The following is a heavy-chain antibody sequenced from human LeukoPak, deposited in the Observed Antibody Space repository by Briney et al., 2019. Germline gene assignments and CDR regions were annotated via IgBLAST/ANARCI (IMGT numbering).Heavy chain of an antibody. D-gene: IGHD2-2*01. V-gene: IGHV3-21*01. Sequence: PGGSLRLSCAASGFTFSSYSMNWVCQAPGKGLEWVSSISSSSSYICYADSVKGRFTISRDNAKNSLYLQMNSLRAEDTAVYYCAALQYQLLSYGMDVWGQGTTVTVSS. CDR3: AALQYQLLSYGMDV. CDR2: ISSSSSYI. CDR1: GFTFSSYS. J-gene: IGHJ6*02.